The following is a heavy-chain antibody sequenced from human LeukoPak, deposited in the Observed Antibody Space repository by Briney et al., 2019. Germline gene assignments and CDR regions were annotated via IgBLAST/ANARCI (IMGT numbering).Heavy chain of an antibody. CDR1: GFTVSSNS. Sequence: GGSLRLSCTVSGFTVSSNSMSWVRQAPGKGLEWVSFIYSDNTHYSDSVKGRFTISRDNSKNTLYLQMNSLRAEDTAVYYCARVEDPWSSGYYFDYWGQGTLVTVSS. J-gene: IGHJ4*02. CDR3: ARVEDPWSSGYYFDY. CDR2: IYSDNT. V-gene: IGHV3-53*01. D-gene: IGHD3-22*01.